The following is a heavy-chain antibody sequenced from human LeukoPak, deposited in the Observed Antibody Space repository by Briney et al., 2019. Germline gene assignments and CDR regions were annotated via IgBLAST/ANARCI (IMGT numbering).Heavy chain of an antibody. CDR2: IKQDGSEK. D-gene: IGHD2-15*01. V-gene: IGHV3-7*01. CDR3: AREPPPSIYCSGGSCYSDYYGMDV. CDR1: GFTFSRYW. Sequence: GGFLRLSCAASGFTFSRYWMSWVRQAPGKGLEWVANIKQDGSEKYYVDSVKGRFTISRDNAKNSLYLQMNSLRAEDTAVYYCAREPPPSIYCSGGSCYSDYYGMDVWGQGTTVTVSS. J-gene: IGHJ6*02.